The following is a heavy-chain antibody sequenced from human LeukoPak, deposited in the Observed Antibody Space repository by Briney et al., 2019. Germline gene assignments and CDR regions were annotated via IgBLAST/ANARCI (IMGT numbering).Heavy chain of an antibody. Sequence: ASVKVSCKASGGTFSSYAISWVRQAPGQGLEWMGGIIPIFGTANYAQKFQGRVTITTDESTSTAYMELSSLRSEDTAVYYCAIYCSSTSCQTLGLKLDAFDIWGQGTMVTVSS. CDR2: IIPIFGTA. CDR3: AIYCSSTSCQTLGLKLDAFDI. CDR1: GGTFSSYA. D-gene: IGHD2-2*01. J-gene: IGHJ3*02. V-gene: IGHV1-69*05.